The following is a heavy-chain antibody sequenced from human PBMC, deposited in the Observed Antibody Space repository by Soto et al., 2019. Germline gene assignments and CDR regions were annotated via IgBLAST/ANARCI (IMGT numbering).Heavy chain of an antibody. D-gene: IGHD2-2*01. CDR2: IYYSGST. CDR3: ARDGGDIVVVPAAPGYYGMDV. V-gene: IGHV4-30-4*01. Sequence: QVQLQESGPGLVKPSQTLSLTCTVSGGSISSGDYYWSWIRQPPGKGLEGIGYIYYSGSTYYNPSLKRRVTISVDTSKNQFSLKLSSVTAADTAVYYCARDGGDIVVVPAAPGYYGMDVWGQGTTVTVSS. CDR1: GGSISSGDYY. J-gene: IGHJ6*02.